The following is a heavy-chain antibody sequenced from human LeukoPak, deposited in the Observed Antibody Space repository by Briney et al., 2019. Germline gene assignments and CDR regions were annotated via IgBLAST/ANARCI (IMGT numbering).Heavy chain of an antibody. CDR2: ISGSGTI. J-gene: IGHJ5*02. CDR3: ARDSGTTGEVKFDP. V-gene: IGHV4-4*07. Sequence: PSETLSLTCTVSGGSINSYWSWIRQPAGKGLEWIGRISGSGTITYNPALQSRLSISMDTSKNQFSLKLMSVTAADMAVYYCARDSGTTGEVKFDPWGQGTLVTVSS. CDR1: GGSINSY. D-gene: IGHD3-10*01.